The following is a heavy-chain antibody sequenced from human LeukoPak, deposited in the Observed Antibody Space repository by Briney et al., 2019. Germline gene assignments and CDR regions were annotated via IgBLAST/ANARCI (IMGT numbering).Heavy chain of an antibody. Sequence: PGESLRLSCAASGFIFSNDAMAWVRLTPGKGLEWVSAISGSGGTTYYTDSVKGRFTISRDSSTNTLYLQLSSLRAEDTAIYYCARGGSVFAYFFDYWGQGTLVTVSS. CDR2: ISGSGGTT. J-gene: IGHJ4*02. D-gene: IGHD3-10*01. V-gene: IGHV3-23*01. CDR1: GFIFSNDA. CDR3: ARGGSVFAYFFDY.